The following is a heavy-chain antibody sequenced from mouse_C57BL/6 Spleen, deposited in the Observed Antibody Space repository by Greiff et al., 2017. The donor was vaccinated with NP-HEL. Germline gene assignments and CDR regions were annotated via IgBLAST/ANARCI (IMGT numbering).Heavy chain of an antibody. CDR2: INPSSGYT. V-gene: IGHV1-7*01. J-gene: IGHJ4*01. CDR1: GYTFTSYW. CDR3: ARSITTVVPHAMDY. D-gene: IGHD1-1*01. Sequence: VQLKESGAELAKPGASVKLSCKASGYTFTSYWMPWVKQRPGQGLEWIGYINPSSGYTKYNQKFKDQATLTADKSSSTAYMQLSSLTYEDSSVYYCARSITTVVPHAMDYWGQGTSVTVAS.